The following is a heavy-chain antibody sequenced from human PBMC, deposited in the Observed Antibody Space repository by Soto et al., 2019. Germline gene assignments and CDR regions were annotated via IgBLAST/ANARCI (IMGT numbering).Heavy chain of an antibody. CDR3: ARCFMGSGYFHYYYYYGMDV. V-gene: IGHV4-38-2*01. D-gene: IGHD3-3*01. Sequence: PSETLSLTCAVSGYSISSGYYWGWIRQPPGKGLEWIGSIYHSGSTYYNPSLKSRVTISVDTSKNQFSLKLSSVTAADTAVYYCARCFMGSGYFHYYYYYGMDVWGQGTTVTIS. J-gene: IGHJ6*02. CDR1: GYSISSGYY. CDR2: IYHSGST.